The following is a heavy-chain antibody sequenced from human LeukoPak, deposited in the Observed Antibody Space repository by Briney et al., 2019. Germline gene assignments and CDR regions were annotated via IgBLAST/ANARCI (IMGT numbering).Heavy chain of an antibody. CDR2: NSYSGTS. J-gene: IGHJ3*02. D-gene: IGHD3-9*01. CDR1: GGSISSNSYY. Sequence: SETLSLTCTVSGGSISSNSYYWGWVRQPPGRGLEWVGTNSYSGTSYYSPSLKSRVTISVDTSKNHFSLQLSSVTAADTAVYFCARRNVLTHSFDIWGQGIMVTVSS. CDR3: ARRNVLTHSFDI. V-gene: IGHV4-39*02.